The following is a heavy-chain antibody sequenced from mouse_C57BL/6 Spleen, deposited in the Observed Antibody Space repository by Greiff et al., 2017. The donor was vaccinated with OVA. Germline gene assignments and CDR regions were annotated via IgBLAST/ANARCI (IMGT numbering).Heavy chain of an antibody. CDR3: ARDVYYDYDCAMDY. CDR1: GYTFTSYG. CDR2: IYPRSGNT. J-gene: IGHJ4*01. D-gene: IGHD2-4*01. V-gene: IGHV1-81*01. Sequence: VQLQQSGAELARPGASVKLSCKASGYTFTSYGISWVKQRTGQGLEWIGEIYPRSGNTYYNEKFKGKATLTADKSSSTAYMELRSLTSEDSAVYFCARDVYYDYDCAMDYWGQGTSVTVSS.